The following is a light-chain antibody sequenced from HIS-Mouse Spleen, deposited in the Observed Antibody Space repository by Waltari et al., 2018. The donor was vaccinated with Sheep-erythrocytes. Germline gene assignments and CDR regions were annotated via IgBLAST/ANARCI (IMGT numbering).Light chain of an antibody. CDR1: ALPKKY. Sequence: SYELTQPPSVSVSPGQTARITCSGDALPKKYAYWYKQKSGQAPVLVIYEDSKRPSGIPERFSGSSSGTMATLTISGAQVEDEADYYCYSTDSSGNHSNWVFGGGTKLTVL. CDR3: YSTDSSGNHSNWV. CDR2: EDS. V-gene: IGLV3-10*01. J-gene: IGLJ3*02.